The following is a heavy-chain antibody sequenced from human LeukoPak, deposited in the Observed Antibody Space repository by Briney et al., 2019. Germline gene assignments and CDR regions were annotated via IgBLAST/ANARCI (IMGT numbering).Heavy chain of an antibody. Sequence: GGSLRLSCAASGFTVSSNYMGWVRQAPGKGLEWVSVIYSGGSTYYADSVKGRFTISRDNSKNTLYLQMNSLRAEDTAVYYCARDPYYDILTGYQPPDYWGQGTLVTVSS. D-gene: IGHD3-9*01. CDR3: ARDPYYDILTGYQPPDY. J-gene: IGHJ4*02. CDR2: IYSGGST. V-gene: IGHV3-66*01. CDR1: GFTVSSNY.